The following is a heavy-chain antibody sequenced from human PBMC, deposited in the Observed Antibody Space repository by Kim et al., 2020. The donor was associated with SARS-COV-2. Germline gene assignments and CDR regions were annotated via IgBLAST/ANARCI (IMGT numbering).Heavy chain of an antibody. Sequence: SETLSLTCSVSGGSISNRNYYWGWVRQTPGKGLEWIGSAFYGGIVSTNYSPCHKSRITISLYMSNNHFSLKLTSLTAADTAIYYCATVGRRDTVIFDWGQGTLVTVSS. D-gene: IGHD2-15*01. CDR3: ATVGRRDTVIFD. V-gene: IGHV4-39*02. J-gene: IGHJ4*02. CDR1: GGSISNRNYY. CDR2: AFYGGIVST.